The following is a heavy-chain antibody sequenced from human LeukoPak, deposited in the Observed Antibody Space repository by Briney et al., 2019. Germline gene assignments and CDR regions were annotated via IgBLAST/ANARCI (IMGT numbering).Heavy chain of an antibody. CDR1: GYSFTNYW. CDR3: ARGGLGVTTTLDAFDI. D-gene: IGHD4-17*01. J-gene: IGHJ3*02. CDR2: IYPGDSDT. V-gene: IGHV5-51*01. Sequence: GESLKISCKGSGYSFTNYWIGWVRQMPGKGLEWMGIIYPGDSDTRYSPPFQGQVTISADKSISTAYLQWSSLKASDTAMYYCARGGLGVTTTLDAFDIWGQGTMVTVSS.